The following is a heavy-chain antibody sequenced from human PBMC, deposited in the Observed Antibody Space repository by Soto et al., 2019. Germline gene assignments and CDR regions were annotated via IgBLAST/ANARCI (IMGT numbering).Heavy chain of an antibody. D-gene: IGHD3-10*01. V-gene: IGHV4-30-4*01. CDR1: GDSMGSGDYY. CDR3: SRGSTYYGFLA. CDR2: IYYIGTT. J-gene: IGHJ5*02. Sequence: QVQLQESGPGLVKPSQTLSLTCTVSGDSMGSGDYYWTWIRQPPGKGLEWIGYIYYIGTTFYNPSLERRVNISIDTSKNHFSLRLTSVTAADTAVYYCSRGSTYYGFLAWGQGTLVTGSS.